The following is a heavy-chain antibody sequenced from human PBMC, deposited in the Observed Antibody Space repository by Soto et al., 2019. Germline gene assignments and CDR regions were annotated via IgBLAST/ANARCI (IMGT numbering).Heavy chain of an antibody. CDR2: ISAYDGKT. D-gene: IGHD3-10*01. CDR1: GYNFNIYG. J-gene: IGHJ5*02. Sequence: ASVKVSCKASGYNFNIYGINWVRQAPGQGLELMGWISAYDGKTTYAEKFQGRVTMTTDASTSTAYMEMRSLRSDDTAVYYCERDTHEHWTSYWLDPWGQGTLVTGSS. CDR3: ERDTHEHWTSYWLDP. V-gene: IGHV1-18*01.